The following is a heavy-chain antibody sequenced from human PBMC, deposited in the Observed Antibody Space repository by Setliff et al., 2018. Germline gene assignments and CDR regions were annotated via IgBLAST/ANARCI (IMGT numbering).Heavy chain of an antibody. J-gene: IGHJ4*02. D-gene: IGHD2-21*02. CDR3: AKGHLSVAHCGADCYPFDS. Sequence: GGSLRLSCAASYFTFNREALSWVRQAPGKGLEWVAAISGSGGSTYYANSVKGRFIVSRDNSKSTVYLQMNRLRGDDTAVYYCAKGHLSVAHCGADCYPFDSWGQGTLVTVSS. CDR2: ISGSGGST. V-gene: IGHV3-23*01. CDR1: YFTFNREA.